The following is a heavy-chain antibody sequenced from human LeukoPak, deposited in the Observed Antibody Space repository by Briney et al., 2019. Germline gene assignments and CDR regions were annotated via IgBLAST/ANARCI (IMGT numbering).Heavy chain of an antibody. CDR2: IYYSGST. D-gene: IGHD1-1*01. V-gene: IGHV4-39*07. J-gene: IGHJ6*03. Sequence: SETLSLTCTVSGGSISSSSYYWGWLRQPPGKGLEWIGSIYYSGSTYYNPSLKSRVTISVDTSKNQFFLKLSSVTAADTAVYYCARVSWFPGTSYYFMDVWGKGTTVTVSS. CDR1: GGSISSSSYY. CDR3: ARVSWFPGTSYYFMDV.